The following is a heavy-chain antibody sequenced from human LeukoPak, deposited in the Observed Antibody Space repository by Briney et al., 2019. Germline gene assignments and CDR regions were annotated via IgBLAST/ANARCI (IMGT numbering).Heavy chain of an antibody. Sequence: SETLSLTCAVYGGSFIGFHWNWIRQPPGKGLEWIGDINHSGSTNYNPSLTSRVTISVDPSKNQFSLNLSSVTAADTAVYYCARAGTALVRGVITNYYYYYMDAWGKGTTVTVSS. CDR1: GGSFIGFH. D-gene: IGHD3-10*01. V-gene: IGHV4-34*01. CDR2: INHSGST. CDR3: ARAGTALVRGVITNYYYYYMDA. J-gene: IGHJ6*03.